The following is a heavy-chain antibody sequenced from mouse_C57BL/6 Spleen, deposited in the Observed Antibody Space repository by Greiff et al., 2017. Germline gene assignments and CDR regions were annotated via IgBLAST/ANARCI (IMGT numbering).Heavy chain of an antibody. V-gene: IGHV1-52*01. CDR2: IDPSDSAT. J-gene: IGHJ2*01. CDR1: GYTFTSYW. D-gene: IGHD1-1*01. Sequence: QVHVKQSGAELVRPGSSVKLSCKASGYTFTSYWMHWVKQRPIQGLEWIGNIDPSDSATHYNQKFKDKATLPVDTSSSTAYMPLSSLTSEDSAVYYCARGPLFITTVVAPNYFDYWGQGTTLTVSS. CDR3: ARGPLFITTVVAPNYFDY.